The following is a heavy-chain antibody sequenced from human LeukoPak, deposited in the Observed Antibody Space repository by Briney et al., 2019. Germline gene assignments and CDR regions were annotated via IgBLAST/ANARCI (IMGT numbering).Heavy chain of an antibody. J-gene: IGHJ4*02. CDR2: TVGGRPDT. CDR1: GFTFSNYA. CDR3: TKAPLRSCSGAFCYPFDY. V-gene: IGHV3-23*01. D-gene: IGHD2-8*02. Sequence: GGSLRLSCAASGFTFSNYAMSWVRQTPGKGLEWVAATVGGRPDTYHAESVKGRFTVSRDDSRDTLFLQMNRLSVDDTAIYYCTKAPLRSCSGAFCYPFDYWGQGTLVTVSS.